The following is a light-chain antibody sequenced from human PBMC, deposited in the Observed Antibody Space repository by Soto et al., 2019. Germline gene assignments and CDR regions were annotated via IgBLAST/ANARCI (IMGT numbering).Light chain of an antibody. J-gene: IGKJ1*01. CDR2: GAS. V-gene: IGKV3D-7*01. CDR1: QRVSSSY. CDR3: QQDYNLPRT. Sequence: PGARVTLSCRASQRVSSSYLTWYQQKPGQAPRLLIYGASTRATSIPARFSGRGSGTDFTLTVSSLQPEDFAIYYCQQDYNLPRTFGQGTKVEI.